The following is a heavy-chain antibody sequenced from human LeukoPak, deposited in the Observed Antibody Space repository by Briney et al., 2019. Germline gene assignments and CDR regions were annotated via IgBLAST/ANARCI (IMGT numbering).Heavy chain of an antibody. Sequence: GGSLRLSCAAAGFAFSSYGMHWVRQAPGKGLEWVAVISYDGSNKYYADSVKGRFTISRDNSKNTLYLQMNSLRAEDTAVYYCAKVSRYCSGGSCRPDYYYGMDVWGKGTTVTVSS. V-gene: IGHV3-30*18. CDR2: ISYDGSNK. CDR3: AKVSRYCSGGSCRPDYYYGMDV. J-gene: IGHJ6*04. D-gene: IGHD2-15*01. CDR1: GFAFSSYG.